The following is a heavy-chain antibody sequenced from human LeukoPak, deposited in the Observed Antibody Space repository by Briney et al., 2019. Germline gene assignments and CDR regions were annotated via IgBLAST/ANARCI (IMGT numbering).Heavy chain of an antibody. CDR1: VYTFPGYY. D-gene: IGHD3-10*01. V-gene: IGHV1-2*02. Sequence: ASVQVSCKASVYTFPGYYMHWVRQAPGQGLAWMGWINPNSGGTNYAQKFQGRVTMTRDTSISTAYMELSRLRSDDTAVYYCAKTMVRGVKGQGAFDIWGQGTMVTVSS. CDR3: AKTMVRGVKGQGAFDI. CDR2: INPNSGGT. J-gene: IGHJ3*02.